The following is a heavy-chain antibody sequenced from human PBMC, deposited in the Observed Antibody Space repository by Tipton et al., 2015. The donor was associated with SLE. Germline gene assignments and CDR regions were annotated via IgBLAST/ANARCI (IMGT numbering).Heavy chain of an antibody. D-gene: IGHD1-26*01. Sequence: GSLRLSCEASGFTFSTYWMHWVRQAPGKGLVWVSIISGDASSTRYADSVKGRFIISRDNAKNTLYLQMNSLRVEDTAVYYCARPFSGSHDYWGQGTLVTVSS. CDR2: ISGDASST. V-gene: IGHV3-74*01. CDR1: GFTFSTYW. CDR3: ARPFSGSHDY. J-gene: IGHJ4*02.